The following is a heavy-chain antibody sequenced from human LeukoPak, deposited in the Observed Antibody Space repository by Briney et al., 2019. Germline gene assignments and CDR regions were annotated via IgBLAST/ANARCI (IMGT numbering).Heavy chain of an antibody. J-gene: IGHJ4*02. CDR2: ISGRGGST. Sequence: GGSLRLSCAASGFTFSSDAMSWVRQAPGEGLGWVSAISGRGGSTYYADSVRGRFTISRDNSKNTLYLQMNSLRAEDPALNYGSTVNLRVPGGGSGGTFDYWGQGTLVTVSS. D-gene: IGHD3-10*01. CDR1: GFTFSSDA. V-gene: IGHV3-23*01. CDR3: STVNLRVPGGGSGGTFDY.